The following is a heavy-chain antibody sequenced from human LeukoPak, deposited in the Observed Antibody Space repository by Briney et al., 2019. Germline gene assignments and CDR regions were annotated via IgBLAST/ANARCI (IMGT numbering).Heavy chain of an antibody. CDR3: ARGRPRGRYCSSTSCPADFDY. CDR1: GYTFTSYD. V-gene: IGHV1-8*03. Sequence: ASVKVSCXASGYTFTSYDINWVRQATRQGLEWMGWMNPNSGNTGYAQKFQGRVTITRNTSISTAYMELSSLRSEDTAVYYCARGRPRGRYCSSTSCPADFDYWGQGTLVTVSS. D-gene: IGHD2-2*01. J-gene: IGHJ4*02. CDR2: MNPNSGNT.